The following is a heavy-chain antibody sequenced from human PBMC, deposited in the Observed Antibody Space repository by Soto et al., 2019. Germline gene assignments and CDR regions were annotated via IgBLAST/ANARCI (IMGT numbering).Heavy chain of an antibody. D-gene: IGHD3-3*01. V-gene: IGHV4-34*01. Sequence: TLSLTCAVYGGSFSGYYWSWIRQPPGKGLEWIGEINHSGSTNYNPSLKSRVTISVDTSKNQFSLKLSSVTAADTAVYYCANSRYYDFWSGPQINYYYYYGMDVWGQGTTVTVSS. CDR3: ANSRYYDFWSGPQINYYYYYGMDV. CDR2: INHSGST. CDR1: GGSFSGYY. J-gene: IGHJ6*02.